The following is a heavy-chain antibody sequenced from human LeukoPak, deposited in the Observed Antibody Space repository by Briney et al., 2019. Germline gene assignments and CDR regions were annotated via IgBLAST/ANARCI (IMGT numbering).Heavy chain of an antibody. D-gene: IGHD2-2*01. Sequence: ASVKVSCKASGYTFTSYGISWVRQAPGQGLEWMGWISAYNGNTNYAQKLQGRVTMTTDTSTSTAHMELRSLRSDDTAAYYCARDHYCSSTSCYVGGDYGMDVWGQGTTVTVSS. CDR2: ISAYNGNT. CDR3: ARDHYCSSTSCYVGGDYGMDV. J-gene: IGHJ6*02. CDR1: GYTFTSYG. V-gene: IGHV1-18*01.